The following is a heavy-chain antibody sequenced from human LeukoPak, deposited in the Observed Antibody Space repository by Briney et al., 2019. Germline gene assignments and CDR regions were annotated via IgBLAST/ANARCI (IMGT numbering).Heavy chain of an antibody. J-gene: IGHJ4*02. CDR3: ARDLRAQTFSSGWYYFDY. Sequence: SETLSLTCTVSGGSISSSSYYWGWIRQPPGKGLEWIGSIYYSGSTYYNPSLKSRVTISVDTSKNQFSLKLSSVTAADTAVYYCARDLRAQTFSSGWYYFDYWGQGTLVTVSS. CDR2: IYYSGST. D-gene: IGHD6-19*01. CDR1: GGSISSSSYY. V-gene: IGHV4-39*07.